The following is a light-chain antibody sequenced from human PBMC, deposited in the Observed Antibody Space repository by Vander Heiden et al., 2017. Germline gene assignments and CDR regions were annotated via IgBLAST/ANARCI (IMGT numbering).Light chain of an antibody. J-gene: IGKJ1*01. V-gene: IGKV1-5*03. CDR1: QNINNW. CDR2: KAS. Sequence: DIQMTQSPSTLAASVGERVTITCRASQNINNWLAWYQQRPGKAPKLLIYKASTLESGVASRCSGSGAGTEFTLTISSLQPYDFATYYCHQYNNYSPSTFGQGTQVEIK. CDR3: HQYNNYSPST.